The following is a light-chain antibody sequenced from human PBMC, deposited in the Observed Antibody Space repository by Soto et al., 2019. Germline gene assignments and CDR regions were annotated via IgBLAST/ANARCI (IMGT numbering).Light chain of an antibody. CDR1: NSDVGGYNY. CDR2: EVN. V-gene: IGLV2-8*01. Sequence: QSVLTQPSSASGSPGQSVAISCTGTNSDVGGYNYVSWYQQHPGKAPKLMIYEVNKRPSGVPDRFSGSKSGNTASLTVSGLQAEDEADYYCSSYAGSNSVFGGGTKVTVL. CDR3: SSYAGSNSV. J-gene: IGLJ2*01.